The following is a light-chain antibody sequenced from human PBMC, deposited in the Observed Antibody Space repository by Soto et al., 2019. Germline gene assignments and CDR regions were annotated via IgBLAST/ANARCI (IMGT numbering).Light chain of an antibody. CDR1: QGISSD. Sequence: AIRMTQSPSSFSAATGDRVTITCRASQGISSDLAWYQQKPGKAPKLLIYAASTLQSGVPSSFSGSGSGTDVTLTISCLQSEDFATYYCQQYYSYPRTFGQGTKVEI. J-gene: IGKJ1*01. V-gene: IGKV1-8*01. CDR2: AAS. CDR3: QQYYSYPRT.